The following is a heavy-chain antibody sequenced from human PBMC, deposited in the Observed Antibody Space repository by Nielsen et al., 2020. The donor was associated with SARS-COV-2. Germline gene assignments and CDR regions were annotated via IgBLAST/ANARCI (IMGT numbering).Heavy chain of an antibody. CDR3: ARDLRGGYYDGSGSYSYYYGLDV. V-gene: IGHV3-53*01. CDR2: IYSDGST. D-gene: IGHD3-10*01. J-gene: IGHJ6*02. Sequence: PGKGLQWVSLIYSDGSTTYADSVKGRFTISRDNSRNTVYLQMNSLRPEDTAVYYCARDLRGGYYDGSGSYSYYYGLDVWGQGTTVTVSS.